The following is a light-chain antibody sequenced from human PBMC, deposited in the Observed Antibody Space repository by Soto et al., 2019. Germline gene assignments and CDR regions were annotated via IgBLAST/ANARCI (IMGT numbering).Light chain of an antibody. CDR1: QSVSSSY. V-gene: IGKV3-20*01. CDR2: GAS. J-gene: IGKJ2*01. Sequence: EIVLTQSPGTLSLSPGERATLSCRASQSVSSSYLAWYQQKPGQAPRLLIYGASSRATGIPDRFSGSGSGTDLTLTITRLEPEECAVYYCQQYGRSPYTFGQGTKLEIK. CDR3: QQYGRSPYT.